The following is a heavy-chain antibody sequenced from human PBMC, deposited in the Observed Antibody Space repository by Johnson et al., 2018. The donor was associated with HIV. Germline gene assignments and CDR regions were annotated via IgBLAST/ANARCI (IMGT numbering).Heavy chain of an antibody. CDR2: ISYDGSNK. CDR1: GFTFSSYA. D-gene: IGHD6-13*01. Sequence: VQLVESGGGVVQPGRSLRLSCAASGFTFSSYAMHWVRQAPGKGLEWVAVISYDGSNKYYADSVKGRFTISRDNSKNTLYLQMNSRRTEDTAVYYCAREREQQLVLGVDAFDIWGQGTMVTVSS. V-gene: IGHV3-30*04. CDR3: AREREQQLVLGVDAFDI. J-gene: IGHJ3*02.